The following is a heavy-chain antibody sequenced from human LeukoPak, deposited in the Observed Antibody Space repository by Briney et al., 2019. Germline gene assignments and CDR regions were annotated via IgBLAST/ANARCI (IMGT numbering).Heavy chain of an antibody. Sequence: GGSLRLSYEASGFRFDDHGMSWVRQAPGKGLEWVSYISTSGTTIYYADSVKGRFTISRDNAKNLVYLQMNSLRAEDTAVYYCVPPAAGLHRTISTEYFQHWGQGTLVTVSS. J-gene: IGHJ1*01. CDR1: GFRFDDHG. CDR2: ISTSGTTI. CDR3: VPPAAGLHRTISTEYFQH. V-gene: IGHV3-48*03. D-gene: IGHD6-13*01.